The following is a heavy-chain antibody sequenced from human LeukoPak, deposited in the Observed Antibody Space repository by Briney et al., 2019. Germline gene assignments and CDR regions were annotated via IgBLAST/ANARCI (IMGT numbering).Heavy chain of an antibody. CDR1: GGTFSSYA. Sequence: SVKVSCKASGGTFSSYAISWVRQAPGQGLEWMGGIIPIFGTANYAQKFQGRVTITADESTSTAYMELSSLRSEDTAVYYCARYCSGGSCLSDMDVWGQGTTVTVSS. D-gene: IGHD2-15*01. V-gene: IGHV1-69*13. J-gene: IGHJ6*02. CDR3: ARYCSGGSCLSDMDV. CDR2: IIPIFGTA.